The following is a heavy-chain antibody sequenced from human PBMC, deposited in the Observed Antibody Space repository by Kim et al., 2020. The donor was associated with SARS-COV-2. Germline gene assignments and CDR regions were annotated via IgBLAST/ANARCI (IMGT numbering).Heavy chain of an antibody. CDR2: IYHSGST. D-gene: IGHD3-10*01. J-gene: IGHJ4*02. CDR3: ARISGGEPPDIDY. V-gene: IGHV4-4*02. Sequence: SETLSLTCAVSGGSISSSNWWSWVRQPPGKGLEWIGEIYHSGSTNYNPSLKSRVTISVDKSKNQFSLKLSSVTAADTAVYYCARISGGEPPDIDYWGQGTLVTVSS. CDR1: GGSISSSNW.